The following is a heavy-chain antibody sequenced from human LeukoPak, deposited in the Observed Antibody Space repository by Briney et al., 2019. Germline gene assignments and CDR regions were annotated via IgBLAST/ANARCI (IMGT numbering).Heavy chain of an antibody. CDR1: GYTFTGYY. Sequence: ASVKVSCKASGYTFTGYYMHWVRQAPGQGREWMGWINTNSGGTNYAQKFQGRVTMTRDTSISTAYMELSRLRSDDTAVYYCAVSPYCSSTSCYTTDAFDIWGQGTMVTVSS. V-gene: IGHV1-2*02. D-gene: IGHD2-2*02. CDR2: INTNSGGT. J-gene: IGHJ3*02. CDR3: AVSPYCSSTSCYTTDAFDI.